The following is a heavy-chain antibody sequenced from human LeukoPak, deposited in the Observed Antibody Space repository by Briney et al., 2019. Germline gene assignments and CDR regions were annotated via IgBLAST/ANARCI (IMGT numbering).Heavy chain of an antibody. V-gene: IGHV3-66*01. CDR2: IYSGGST. D-gene: IGHD3-16*02. CDR3: ARDPPAYDYVWGSYRST. Sequence: GGSLRLSCAASGFTVSSNYMSWVRQAPGKGLEWVSVIYSGGSTYYADSVKGRFTISRDNSKNTLYLQMNSLRAEDTAVYYCARDPPAYDYVWGSYRSTWSQGTLVTVSS. CDR1: GFTVSSNY. J-gene: IGHJ5*02.